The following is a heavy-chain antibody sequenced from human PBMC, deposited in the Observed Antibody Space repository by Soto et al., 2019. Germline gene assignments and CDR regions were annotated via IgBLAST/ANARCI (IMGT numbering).Heavy chain of an antibody. Sequence: ASVKVSCKASGYTFTGYYMHWVRQAPGQGLEWMGWINPNSGGTNYAQKFQGRVTMTEDTSTDTAYMELSSLRSEDTAVYYCATEDYYDNAFDIWGQGTMVTVSS. CDR3: ATEDYYDNAFDI. D-gene: IGHD3-22*01. CDR2: INPNSGGT. CDR1: GYTFTGYY. J-gene: IGHJ3*02. V-gene: IGHV1-2*02.